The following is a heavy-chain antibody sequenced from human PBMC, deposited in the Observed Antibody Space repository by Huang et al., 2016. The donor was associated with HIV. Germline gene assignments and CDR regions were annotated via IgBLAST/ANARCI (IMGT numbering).Heavy chain of an antibody. Sequence: QVQLVESGAELKKPGASVRVSCKVSGYTVSELSLHWVRQAPEKGLEGVVGFGPEEGETIYAQSMQGRVTMTEDTATDTAYMELSSLRPEDTAVYYCATSTPDVGAGVLRSAFDIWGQGTMVTVSS. CDR1: GYTVSELS. D-gene: IGHD2-15*01. J-gene: IGHJ3*02. CDR3: ATSTPDVGAGVLRSAFDI. CDR2: FGPEEGET. V-gene: IGHV1-24*01.